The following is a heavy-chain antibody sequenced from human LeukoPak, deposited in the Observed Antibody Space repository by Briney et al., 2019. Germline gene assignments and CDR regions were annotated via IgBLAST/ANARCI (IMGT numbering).Heavy chain of an antibody. Sequence: SETLSLTYAVSGGSISSGGYSWSWIRQPPGKGLEWIGYIYHSGSTYYNPSLKSRVTISVDRSKNQFSLKLSSVTAADTAVYYCARVPPQWGSFDYWGQGTLVTVSS. D-gene: IGHD1-26*01. CDR1: GGSISSGGYS. V-gene: IGHV4-30-2*01. CDR3: ARVPPQWGSFDY. CDR2: IYHSGST. J-gene: IGHJ4*02.